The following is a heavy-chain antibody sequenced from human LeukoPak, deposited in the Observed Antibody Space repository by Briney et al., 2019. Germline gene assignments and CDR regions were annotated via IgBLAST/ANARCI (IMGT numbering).Heavy chain of an antibody. CDR3: ARENRGLGAFDI. CDR1: DGSISSRSYF. D-gene: IGHD3-10*01. Sequence: PSETLSLTCTVSDGSISSRSYFCGSIRKPPGMRLEWVGNIYYSGSTFYNPSLKSRVTISVDTSKNQFSLKLSSVTAADTAVYYCARENRGLGAFDIWGQGTMVTVSS. CDR2: IYYSGST. J-gene: IGHJ3*02. V-gene: IGHV4-39*07.